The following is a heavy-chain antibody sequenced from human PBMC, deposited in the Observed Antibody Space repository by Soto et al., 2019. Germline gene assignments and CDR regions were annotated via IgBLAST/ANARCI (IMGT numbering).Heavy chain of an antibody. CDR1: GFTFSNYW. CDR2: IKHDGSET. Sequence: GGSLRLSCEASGFTFSNYWMAWVRQTPGGGLECVANIKHDGSETYFLGSVNGRFTISRDNTKNSVFLQMGSLTVEDTAVYYCAREKRANGVFDYWGQGTRVTVSS. CDR3: AREKRANGVFDY. V-gene: IGHV3-7*01. D-gene: IGHD4-17*01. J-gene: IGHJ4*02.